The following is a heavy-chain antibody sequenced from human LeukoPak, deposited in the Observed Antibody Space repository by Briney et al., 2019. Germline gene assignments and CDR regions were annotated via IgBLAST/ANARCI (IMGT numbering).Heavy chain of an antibody. V-gene: IGHV1-46*01. D-gene: IGHD4-23*01. CDR2: INPSGGST. Sequence: GASVKVSCKASGYTFTSYYMHWVRQAPGQGLEWMGIINPSGGSTSYAQKFQGRITMTRDTSTSTVYMELSSLRSEDTAVYYCARGSTVYGGNMYYYYYYMDVWGKGTTVTISS. J-gene: IGHJ6*03. CDR1: GYTFTSYY. CDR3: ARGSTVYGGNMYYYYYYMDV.